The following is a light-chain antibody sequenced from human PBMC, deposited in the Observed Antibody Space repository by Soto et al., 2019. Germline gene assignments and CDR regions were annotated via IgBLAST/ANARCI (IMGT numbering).Light chain of an antibody. CDR3: SSYSSGSNLYV. CDR2: EAS. V-gene: IGLV2-14*01. CDR1: SSDIGESNY. J-gene: IGLJ1*01. Sequence: QSGQPHPPSVCWSPGHSITISCTGTSSDIGESNYVSWYQQHPGRAPRLLIYEASYRPSGVSHRFSGSKFGNTASLTISGLQAEDEADYHCSSYSSGSNLYVFGTGTKVTAL.